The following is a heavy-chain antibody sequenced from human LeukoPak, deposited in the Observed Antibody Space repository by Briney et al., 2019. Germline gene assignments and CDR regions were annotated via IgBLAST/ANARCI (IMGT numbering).Heavy chain of an antibody. J-gene: IGHJ5*02. CDR2: ISSSSPYI. CDR3: ARGGVPAAMGWFDP. V-gene: IGHV3-21*01. Sequence: GGSLRLSCAASGFTFSSYSMNWVRHAPGKGLELVSSISSSSPYIYYADSLRGRFTISRDNAKNSLYLQMNSLRAEDTAVYYCARGGVPAAMGWFDPWGQGTLVTVSS. CDR1: GFTFSSYS. D-gene: IGHD2-2*01.